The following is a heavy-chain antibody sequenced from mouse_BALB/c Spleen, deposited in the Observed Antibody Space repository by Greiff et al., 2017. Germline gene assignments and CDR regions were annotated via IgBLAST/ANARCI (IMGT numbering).Heavy chain of an antibody. Sequence: VQLQQSGAELVKPGASVKLSCTASGFNIKDTYMHWVKQRPEQGLEWIGRIDPANGNTKYDPKFQGKATITADTSSNTAYLQLSSLTSEDTAVYYCARRAIYYGYAWCAYWGQGTLVTVSA. CDR2: IDPANGNT. V-gene: IGHV14-3*02. J-gene: IGHJ3*01. D-gene: IGHD2-2*01. CDR1: GFNIKDTY. CDR3: ARRAIYYGYAWCAY.